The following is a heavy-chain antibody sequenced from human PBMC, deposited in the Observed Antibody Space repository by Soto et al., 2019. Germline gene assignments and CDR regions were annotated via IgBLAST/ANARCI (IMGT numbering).Heavy chain of an antibody. Sequence: SLRLSCAASGFTFSSYSMNWVRQAPGKGLEWVSYISSNSWTIYYPDSVQGRFTIPRDNAKSSLHLQMDSLTDEDTAVYYCASGPSAAPPLSDSYFDPGGRGAPSTVAS. V-gene: IGHV3-48*02. CDR2: ISSNSWTI. CDR1: GFTFSSYS. CDR3: ASGPSAAPPLSDSYFDP. J-gene: IGHJ2*01. D-gene: IGHD6-6*01.